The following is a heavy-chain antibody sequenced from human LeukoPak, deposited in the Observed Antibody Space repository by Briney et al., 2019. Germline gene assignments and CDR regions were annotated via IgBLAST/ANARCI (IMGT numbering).Heavy chain of an antibody. J-gene: IGHJ4*02. D-gene: IGHD6-13*01. CDR3: ARWVAASSIDY. Sequence: SETLSLTCTVSGGSISSYYWSWTRQPPGKGLEWIGYIYYRGSTNYNASLKSRVTISVDTSKNQFSLKLRSVTAADTAVYYCARWVAASSIDYWGQGTLVTVSS. CDR1: GGSISSYY. CDR2: IYYRGST. V-gene: IGHV4-59*08.